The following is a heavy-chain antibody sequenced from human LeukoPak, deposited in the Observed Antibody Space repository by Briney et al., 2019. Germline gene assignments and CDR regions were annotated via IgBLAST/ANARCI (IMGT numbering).Heavy chain of an antibody. CDR2: IGYDGTNE. D-gene: IGHD1-26*01. J-gene: IGHJ4*02. V-gene: IGHV3-33*01. CDR1: GFAFTSYG. Sequence: PGGSLRLSFGVPGFAFTSYGLDWGCQAPGKGLEWVALIGYDGTNEYYADSVKGRFTISRDNSKNTLYLQMKSLRAEDTAVYYCARCAYCIRNSYYSPSFDYWGQGTLVTVSS. CDR3: ARCAYCIRNSYYSPSFDY.